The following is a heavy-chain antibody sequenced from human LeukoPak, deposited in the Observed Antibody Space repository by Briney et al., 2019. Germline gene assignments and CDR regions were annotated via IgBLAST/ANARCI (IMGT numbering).Heavy chain of an antibody. Sequence: ASETLSLTCTVSGGSISSYYWSWIRQPPGKGLEWIGYIYYSGSTNYNPSLKSRVTISVDTSKNQFSLKLSSVTAADTAVYYCARDRRWELLQGAAFDIWGQGTMVTVSS. CDR2: IYYSGST. CDR1: GGSISSYY. J-gene: IGHJ3*02. V-gene: IGHV4-59*01. CDR3: ARDRRWELLQGAAFDI. D-gene: IGHD1-26*01.